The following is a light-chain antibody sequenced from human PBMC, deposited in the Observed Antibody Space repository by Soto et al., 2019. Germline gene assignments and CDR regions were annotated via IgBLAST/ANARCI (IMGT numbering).Light chain of an antibody. J-gene: IGKJ1*01. CDR3: QRYGSSLPLT. CDR1: QSVSSSY. Sequence: EIVLTQSPGTLSLSPGERATLSCRASQSVSSSYLAWYQQKPGQAPRLLIYGASSRATGIPDRFSGSGSGTCFTLTISRPEPEDFAVYYCQRYGSSLPLTFGQGTQVEIK. V-gene: IGKV3-20*01. CDR2: GAS.